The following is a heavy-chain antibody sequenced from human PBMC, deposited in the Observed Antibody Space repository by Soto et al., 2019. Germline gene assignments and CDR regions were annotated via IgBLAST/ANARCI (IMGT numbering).Heavy chain of an antibody. V-gene: IGHV4-4*07. CDR2: IYTSGST. J-gene: IGHJ4*02. CDR3: ARDRFSSWQKYYFDY. D-gene: IGHD6-13*01. Sequence: PSETLSLTCTVSGGSISSYYWSWIRQPAGKGLEWIGRIYTSGSTNYNPSFKSRVTMSVDTSKNQFSLKLSSVTAADTAVYYCARDRFSSWQKYYFDYWGQGTLVTVSS. CDR1: GGSISSYY.